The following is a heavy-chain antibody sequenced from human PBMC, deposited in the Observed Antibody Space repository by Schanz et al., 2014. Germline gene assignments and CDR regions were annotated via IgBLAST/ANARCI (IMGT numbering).Heavy chain of an antibody. CDR1: GFTFSTYA. D-gene: IGHD2-15*01. J-gene: IGHJ4*02. CDR2: ISGSGGST. CDR3: ARDRGYCSGGSCLTFDY. V-gene: IGHV3-23*04. Sequence: EVPLVESGGGLVQPGGSLRLSCAASGFTFSTYAMSWVRQAPGKGLEWVSAISGSGGSTYYADSVKRRFTISRDISKNTLYLQMNTLRAEDTAVYYCARDRGYCSGGSCLTFDYWGQGTLVTVSS.